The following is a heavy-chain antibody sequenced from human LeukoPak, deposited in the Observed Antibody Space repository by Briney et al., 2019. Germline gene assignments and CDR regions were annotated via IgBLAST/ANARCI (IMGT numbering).Heavy chain of an antibody. CDR3: ARDFNVAAAFDY. CDR1: GGSISSYY. CDR2: IYYSGST. J-gene: IGHJ4*02. D-gene: IGHD6-19*01. V-gene: IGHV4-59*12. Sequence: SETLSLTCTVSGGSISSYYWSWIRQPPGKGLEWIGYIYYSGSTNYNPSLKSRVTISVDTSKNQFSLKLSSVTAADTAVYYCARDFNVAAAFDYWGQGTLVTVSS.